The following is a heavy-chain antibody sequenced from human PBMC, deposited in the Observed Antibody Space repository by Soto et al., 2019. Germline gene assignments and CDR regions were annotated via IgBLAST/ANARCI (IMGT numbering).Heavy chain of an antibody. CDR2: ISAYNGNT. Sequence: ASVKVSCKASGYTFTSYGISWVRQAPGQGLEWMGWISAYNGNTNYAQKLQGRVTMTTDTSTSTAYMELRSLRSDDTAVYYCARLAWNAPNYYYYYYMDVWGKGTTVTVSS. CDR1: GYTFTSYG. V-gene: IGHV1-18*01. CDR3: ARLAWNAPNYYYYYYMDV. J-gene: IGHJ6*03. D-gene: IGHD1-1*01.